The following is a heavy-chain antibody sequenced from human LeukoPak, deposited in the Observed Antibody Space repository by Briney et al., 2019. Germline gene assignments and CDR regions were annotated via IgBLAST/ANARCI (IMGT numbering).Heavy chain of an antibody. D-gene: IGHD7-27*01. CDR3: ASTFLTGNDAFDI. Sequence: SETLSLTCAVYGGSFSGYYWSWIRQPPGKGLEWIGEINHSGSTNYNPSLKSRVTMSVDTSKNQFSLKLSSVTAADTAVYYCASTFLTGNDAFDIWGQGTMVTVSS. V-gene: IGHV4-34*01. J-gene: IGHJ3*02. CDR2: INHSGST. CDR1: GGSFSGYY.